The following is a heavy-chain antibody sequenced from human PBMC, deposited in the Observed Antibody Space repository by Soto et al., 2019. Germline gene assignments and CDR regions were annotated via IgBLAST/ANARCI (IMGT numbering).Heavy chain of an antibody. CDR2: INPNSGGT. J-gene: IGHJ4*02. D-gene: IGHD6-6*01. V-gene: IGHV1-2*04. CDR3: ARVQTSSSDFDY. CDR1: GYTFTDYY. Sequence: GPSVKVSCKTSGYTFTDYYIHWVRQAPGQGLEWMGWINPNSGGTNYEQKFQDWVTMTRDTSISAAYMELSRLRSDDTAMYYCARVQTSSSDFDYWGQGTLVTVSS.